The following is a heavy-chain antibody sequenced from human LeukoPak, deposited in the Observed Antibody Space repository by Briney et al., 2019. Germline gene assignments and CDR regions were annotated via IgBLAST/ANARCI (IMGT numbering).Heavy chain of an antibody. Sequence: SETLSLTCTVSGGSISSVSYYWGWIRQPPGKGLEWIGSIHYSGSTYYNPSLKSRVTISVDTPKNLFSLTLSSVTAADTAVYFCARPDYHSSASYYGPFDYWGQGSLVTVSS. CDR1: GGSISSVSYY. CDR3: ARPDYHSSASYYGPFDY. D-gene: IGHD3-22*01. CDR2: IHYSGST. J-gene: IGHJ4*02. V-gene: IGHV4-39*02.